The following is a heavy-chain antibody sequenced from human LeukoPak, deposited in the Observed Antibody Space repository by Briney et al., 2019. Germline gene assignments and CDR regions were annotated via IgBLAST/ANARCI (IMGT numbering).Heavy chain of an antibody. V-gene: IGHV3-48*02. D-gene: IGHD3-3*01. CDR3: ARDAPYYDFWSGYYHGMDV. Sequence: GGSLRLPCAASGFTFSSYSMNWVRQAPGKGLEWVSYISSSSSTIYYADSVKGRFTISRDNAKNSLYLQMNSLRDEDTAVYYCARDAPYYDFWSGYYHGMDVWGQGTTVTVSS. J-gene: IGHJ6*02. CDR2: ISSSSSTI. CDR1: GFTFSSYS.